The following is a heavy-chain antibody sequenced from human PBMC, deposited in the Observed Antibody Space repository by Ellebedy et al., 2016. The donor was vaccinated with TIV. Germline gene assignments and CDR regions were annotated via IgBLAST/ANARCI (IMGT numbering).Heavy chain of an antibody. Sequence: ASVKVSXXASGYTFTSYAMHWVRQAPGQRLEWMGWINAGNGNTKYSQKFQGRVTITRDTSASTAYMELSSLRSEDTAVYYCVIGGIAVADMDVWGQGTTVTVSS. D-gene: IGHD6-19*01. CDR3: VIGGIAVADMDV. V-gene: IGHV1-3*01. J-gene: IGHJ6*02. CDR1: GYTFTSYA. CDR2: INAGNGNT.